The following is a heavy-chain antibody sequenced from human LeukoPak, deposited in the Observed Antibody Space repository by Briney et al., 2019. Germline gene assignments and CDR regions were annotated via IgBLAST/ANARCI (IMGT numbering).Heavy chain of an antibody. D-gene: IGHD3-10*01. CDR3: ARSGGYGSGSQLYYFDY. CDR2: ISSSSSYI. V-gene: IGHV3-21*01. Sequence: PGGSLRLSCAASGFTFSTYSMNWVRQAPGKGLEWVSSISSSSSYIYYADSVRGRFTISRDNAKNSLYPQMNSLRAEDTAVYYCARSGGYGSGSQLYYFDYWGQGTLVTVSS. CDR1: GFTFSTYS. J-gene: IGHJ4*02.